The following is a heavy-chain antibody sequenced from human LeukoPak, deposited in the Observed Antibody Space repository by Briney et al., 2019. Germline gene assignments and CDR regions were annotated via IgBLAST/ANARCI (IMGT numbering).Heavy chain of an antibody. CDR3: ARDNRPLVVITDALDI. CDR1: GGTFSSYA. CDR2: IIPIFGTA. Sequence: GASVKVSCKASGGTFSSYAISWVRQAPGQGLEWMGGIIPIFGTANYAQKFQGRVTITADESTSTAYMELSSLRSEDTAVYYCARDNRPLVVITDALDIWGQGTMVTVSS. D-gene: IGHD3-22*01. J-gene: IGHJ3*02. V-gene: IGHV1-69*13.